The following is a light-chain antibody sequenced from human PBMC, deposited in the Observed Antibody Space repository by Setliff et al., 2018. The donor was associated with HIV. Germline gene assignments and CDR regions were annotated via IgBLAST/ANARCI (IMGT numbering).Light chain of an antibody. V-gene: IGLV7-46*01. Sequence: QAVVTQEPSLTVSPGGTVTLTCGSSTGAVTSGHYPYWFQQKPGQAPRTLISDTSNKHSWTPARFSGSLLGGKAALTLSGAQPEDEAAYYCFLSYSGARRVFGGGTKVTV. CDR3: FLSYSGARRV. CDR2: DTS. CDR1: TGAVTSGHY. J-gene: IGLJ3*02.